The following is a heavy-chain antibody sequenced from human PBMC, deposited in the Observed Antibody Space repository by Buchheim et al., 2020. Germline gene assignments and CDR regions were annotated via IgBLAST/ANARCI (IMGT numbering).Heavy chain of an antibody. Sequence: QVHLVQSGPEVKKSGSSVKVSCKASGAALSGYGFSWVRQAPGQGLEWMGGIIPMSGTSTYAARFQGRVTIIADKSTNTVYMELGGLRSEDTAVYFCARIYCSSSSCAGYFDSWGQGT. CDR3: ARIYCSSSSCAGYFDS. D-gene: IGHD6-13*01. V-gene: IGHV1-69*06. CDR2: IIPMSGTS. J-gene: IGHJ4*02. CDR1: GAALSGYG.